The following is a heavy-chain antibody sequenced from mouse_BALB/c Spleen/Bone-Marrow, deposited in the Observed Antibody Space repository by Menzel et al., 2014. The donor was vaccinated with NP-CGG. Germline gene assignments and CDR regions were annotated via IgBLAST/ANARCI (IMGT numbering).Heavy chain of an antibody. CDR2: ISTYYGNA. Sequence: QVQLQQPGPELVRPGVSVKISCKGSSYTFTDYAMYWVKQSHAKSLEWIGVISTYYGNANYNQKFKGKATMTVDKSSSTAYKELARLTSEDSAVYYCTRGGRYDEVAYWGQGTLVTVSA. D-gene: IGHD2-14*01. V-gene: IGHV1-67*01. J-gene: IGHJ3*01. CDR3: TRGGRYDEVAY. CDR1: SYTFTDYA.